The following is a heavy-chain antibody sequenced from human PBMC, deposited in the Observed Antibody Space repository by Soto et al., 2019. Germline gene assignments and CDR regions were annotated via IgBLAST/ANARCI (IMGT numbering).Heavy chain of an antibody. D-gene: IGHD6-19*01. CDR1: GGTFSSYA. V-gene: IGHV1-69*13. J-gene: IGHJ5*02. CDR3: ARSDKYSSGWYYWFDP. CDR2: IIPIFGTA. Sequence: GASVKVSCKASGGTFSSYAISWVRQAPGQGLEWMGGIIPIFGTANYAQKFQGRVTITADESTSTAYMELSSLRSEDTAVYYCARSDKYSSGWYYWFDPWGQGTLVTVSS.